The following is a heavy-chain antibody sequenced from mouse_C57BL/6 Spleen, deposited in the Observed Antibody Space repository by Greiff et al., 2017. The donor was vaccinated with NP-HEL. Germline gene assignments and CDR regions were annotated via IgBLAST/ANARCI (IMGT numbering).Heavy chain of an antibody. J-gene: IGHJ4*01. CDR3: TRDSESTIVRYYAMDY. CDR2: ISSGGDYI. V-gene: IGHV5-9-1*02. CDR1: GFTFSSYA. Sequence: EVNVVESGEGLVKPGGSLKLSCAASGFTFSSYAMSWVRQTPEKRLEWVAYISSGGDYIYYADTVKGRFTISRDNARNTLYLQMSSLKSEDTAMYYCTRDSESTIVRYYAMDYWGQGTSVTVSS. D-gene: IGHD2-5*01.